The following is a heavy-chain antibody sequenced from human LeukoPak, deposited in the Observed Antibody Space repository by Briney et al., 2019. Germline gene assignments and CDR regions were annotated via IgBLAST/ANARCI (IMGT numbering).Heavy chain of an antibody. Sequence: PGGSLRLSCAASGFTFRSYPMHWVRQAPGKGLEWVANIKQDGSEKYYVDSVKGRFTISRDNAKNSLYLQMNSLRAEDTAVYYCAREEYVSWNYGDGWFDPWGQGTLVTVSS. CDR3: AREEYVSWNYGDGWFDP. D-gene: IGHD1-7*01. CDR1: GFTFRSYP. V-gene: IGHV3-7*01. J-gene: IGHJ5*02. CDR2: IKQDGSEK.